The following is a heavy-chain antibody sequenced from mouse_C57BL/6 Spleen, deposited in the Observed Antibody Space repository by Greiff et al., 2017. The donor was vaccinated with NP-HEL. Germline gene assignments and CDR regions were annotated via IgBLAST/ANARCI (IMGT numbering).Heavy chain of an antibody. V-gene: IGHV1-61*01. CDR2: IYPSDSET. CDR1: GYTFTSYW. J-gene: IGHJ3*01. CDR3: ARSPPPWTY. Sequence: QVQLQQPGAELVRPGSSVNLSCKASGYTFTSYWMDWVKQRPGQGLEWIGNIYPSDSETHYNQKFKDKATLTVDKSSSTAYMQLSSLTSEDSAVYYCARSPPPWTYWGQGTLVTVSA.